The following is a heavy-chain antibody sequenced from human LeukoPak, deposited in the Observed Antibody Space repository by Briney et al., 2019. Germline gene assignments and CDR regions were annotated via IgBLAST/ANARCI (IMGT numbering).Heavy chain of an antibody. Sequence: GGSLRLSCVASGFIFDRYAMNWGRQAPGKGLEGVSVISGSGGRTYYADSVKGRFTISRDNDKNTMYLQMNSLRAKATAVYYCAKDGGQGFPADYAFDVWGQGTMVTVS. J-gene: IGHJ3*01. CDR2: ISGSGGRT. V-gene: IGHV3-23*01. CDR3: AKDGGQGFPADYAFDV. D-gene: IGHD2-21*01. CDR1: GFIFDRYA.